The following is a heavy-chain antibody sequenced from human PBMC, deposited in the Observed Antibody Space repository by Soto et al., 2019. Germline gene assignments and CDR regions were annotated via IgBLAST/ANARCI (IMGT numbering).Heavy chain of an antibody. V-gene: IGHV1-46*01. D-gene: IGHD3-3*01. Sequence: GASVKVSCKASGYTFTSYYMHWVRQAPGQGLEWMGIINPSGGSTSYAQKFQVGVTMTRDTSTSTVYMELSSLRSEDTAVYYCARSKGYYDFWSGYSIRWFYYYDLMAVCGKRTTVTVSS. CDR2: INPSGGST. CDR1: GYTFTSYY. J-gene: IGHJ6*04. CDR3: ARSKGYYDFWSGYSIRWFYYYDLMAV.